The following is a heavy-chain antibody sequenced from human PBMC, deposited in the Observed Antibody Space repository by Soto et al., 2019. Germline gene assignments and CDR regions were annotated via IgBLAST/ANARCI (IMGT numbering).Heavy chain of an antibody. Sequence: EVSLVESGGGLVQPGGSLRLSCSTSGFTFSRFWMNWVRQAPGKGLMWVSHISPDGSNKAYADFVKGRFSISRDDAKGSLYLEMNSLRAEDTARYYCVRDGESVLPDDSWGQGALVTVSS. D-gene: IGHD3-10*01. CDR1: GFTFSRFW. V-gene: IGHV3-74*01. CDR3: VRDGESVLPDDS. CDR2: ISPDGSNK. J-gene: IGHJ4*02.